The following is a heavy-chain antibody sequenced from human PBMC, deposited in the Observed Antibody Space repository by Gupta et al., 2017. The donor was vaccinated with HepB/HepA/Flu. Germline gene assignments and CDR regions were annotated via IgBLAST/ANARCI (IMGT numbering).Heavy chain of an antibody. D-gene: IGHD5-12*01. Sequence: EVHLLESGGGLVQPGGSLRLSCAASGFTFSTYAMSWVRQAPGKGLEWVSAITGDGGTTKYADSVKARFTISRDNSKNTLYLQMSSLRAEDTAVYFCAKDLAGGFPSPHWDQGTLVTVSS. V-gene: IGHV3-23*01. J-gene: IGHJ4*02. CDR2: ITGDGGTT. CDR3: AKDLAGGFPSPH. CDR1: GFTFSTYA.